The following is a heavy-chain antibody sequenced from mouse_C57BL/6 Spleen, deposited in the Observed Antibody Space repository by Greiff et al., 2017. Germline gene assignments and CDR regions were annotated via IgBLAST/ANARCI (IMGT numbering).Heavy chain of an antibody. D-gene: IGHD2-1*01. V-gene: IGHV1-22*01. J-gene: IGHJ3*01. CDR3: AIRICYGNYGAWFAY. CDR1: GYTFTDYN. CDR2: INPNNGGT. Sequence: EVQLQQSGPELVKPGASVKMSCKASGYTFTDYNMHWVKQSHGKSLEWIGYINPNNGGTSYHQKFKGKATLTVNKSSSTAYMELRSLTSEDSAFYDCAIRICYGNYGAWFAYWGQGTLVTVSA.